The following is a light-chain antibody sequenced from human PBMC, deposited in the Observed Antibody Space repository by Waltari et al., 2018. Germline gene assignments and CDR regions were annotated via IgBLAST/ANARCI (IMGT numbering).Light chain of an antibody. Sequence: EIVLTQSQATLSLSPGERATLSCRASQSISNYLGWYQQKLGQAPRLLVYDASKRAAGIPARFSGSGFATDFTLTISSLEPEDFAVYYCQQRSEWPLTFGGGTKVEMK. CDR2: DAS. J-gene: IGKJ4*01. V-gene: IGKV3-11*01. CDR1: QSISNY. CDR3: QQRSEWPLT.